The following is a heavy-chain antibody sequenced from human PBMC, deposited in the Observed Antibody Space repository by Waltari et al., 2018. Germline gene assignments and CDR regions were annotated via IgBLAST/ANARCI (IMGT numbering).Heavy chain of an antibody. CDR2: VSXSGETX. J-gene: IGHJ4*02. D-gene: IGHD2-15*01. V-gene: IGHV3-23*01. CDR1: GLTFGDSA. CDR3: AXEEWHGGYFFDX. Sequence: EGXRLXSGGGQVQPAGSXRISCAASGLTFGDSAMHWVRQAPGEGLDWXSSVSXSGETXHYEDSWRGPXTSSRDNSKNTLYLQMNXLRVEDTAXYXCAXEEWHGGYFFDXWGQGTLVTVSS.